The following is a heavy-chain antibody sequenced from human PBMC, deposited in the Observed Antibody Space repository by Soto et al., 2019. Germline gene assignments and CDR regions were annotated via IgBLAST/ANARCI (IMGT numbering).Heavy chain of an antibody. CDR2: IKEDGSDK. CDR1: GFHFSAYW. V-gene: IGHV3-7*01. D-gene: IGHD6-19*01. CDR3: VGVSLAGS. J-gene: IGHJ4*02. Sequence: EVQLVDSGGGLVQPGGSLRLSCVASGFHFSAYWRSWVRQAPGKGLEWVANIKEDGSDKYYVDSVKGRFTISRDNAKNSLYLQMNSLRAEDTAVYYCVGVSLAGSWGQGTLVTVSS.